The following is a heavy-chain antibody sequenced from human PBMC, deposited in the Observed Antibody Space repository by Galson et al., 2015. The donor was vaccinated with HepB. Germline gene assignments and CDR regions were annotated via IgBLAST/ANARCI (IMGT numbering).Heavy chain of an antibody. CDR1: GFRFSRFA. CDR3: AKYEVQSDTPRGVFDD. J-gene: IGHJ4*02. V-gene: IGHV3-23*01. Sequence: SLRLSCAASGFRFSRFAMGWVRQAPGKGLEWVSAISGSGGSTYYADSVRGRFTISRDNSKNTLSLQMSSLRAEDTAVYYCAKYEVQSDTPRGVFDDWGQGTLVTVSS. CDR2: ISGSGGST. D-gene: IGHD3-10*01.